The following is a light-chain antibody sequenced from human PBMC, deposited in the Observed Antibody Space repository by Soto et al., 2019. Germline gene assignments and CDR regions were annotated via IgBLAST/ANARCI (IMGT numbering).Light chain of an antibody. J-gene: IGLJ2*01. CDR1: RSNIGSNH. CDR3: AAWDDSLSGSVL. CDR2: SSD. Sequence: QSVLTQPPSASGTPGQRVTISCFGSRSNIGSNHVYWYQKLPGTAPKLLVHSSDQRPSGFPDRFSGSKSGTSASLAISGLRSEDEADYYCAAWDDSLSGSVLFGGGTKLTVL. V-gene: IGLV1-47*02.